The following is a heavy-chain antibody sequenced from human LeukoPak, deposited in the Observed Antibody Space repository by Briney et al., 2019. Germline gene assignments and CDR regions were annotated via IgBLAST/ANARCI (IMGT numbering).Heavy chain of an antibody. J-gene: IGHJ4*02. CDR1: GYTFTGYY. Sequence: ASVKVSCKASGYTFTGYYMHWVRQAPGQGLEWMGWINPNSGGTNYAQKLQGRVTMTTDTSTSTAYMELRSLRSDDTAVYYCARDVPSMVRGVIHDYWGQGTLVTVSS. V-gene: IGHV1-2*02. CDR3: ARDVPSMVRGVIHDY. D-gene: IGHD3-10*01. CDR2: INPNSGGT.